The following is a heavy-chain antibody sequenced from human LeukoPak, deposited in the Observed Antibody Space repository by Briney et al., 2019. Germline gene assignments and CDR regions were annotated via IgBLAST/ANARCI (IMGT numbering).Heavy chain of an antibody. J-gene: IGHJ4*02. V-gene: IGHV3-23*01. Sequence: GGSLRLSCAASGFTFSSYAMSWVRQAPGKGLEWVSAISGSGGSTYYADSVKGRFTISRDNSKNTLYLQMNSLRAEDTAVYYCVKDIGVRPAVIRLGGSFDYWGQGTLVTVSS. D-gene: IGHD2-2*01. CDR3: VKDIGVRPAVIRLGGSFDY. CDR1: GFTFSSYA. CDR2: ISGSGGST.